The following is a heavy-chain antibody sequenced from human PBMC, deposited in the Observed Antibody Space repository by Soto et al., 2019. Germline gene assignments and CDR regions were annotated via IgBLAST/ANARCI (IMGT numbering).Heavy chain of an antibody. D-gene: IGHD6-13*01. V-gene: IGHV2-5*02. J-gene: IGHJ5*02. CDR3: AHRKGKAAAGRFNWFDP. Sequence: SGPTLVKPTQTLTLTCTFSGFSLSTSGVGVGWIRQPPGKALEWLALIYWDDDKRYSPSLKSRLTITKDTSKNQVVLTMTNMDPVDTATYYCAHRKGKAAAGRFNWFDPWGQGTLVTVSS. CDR1: GFSLSTSGVG. CDR2: IYWDDDK.